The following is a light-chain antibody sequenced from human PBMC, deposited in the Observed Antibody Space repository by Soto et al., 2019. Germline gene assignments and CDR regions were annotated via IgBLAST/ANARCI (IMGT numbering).Light chain of an antibody. CDR2: AAS. CDR1: QSVSSL. CDR3: QQYGSPPNT. Sequence: EIGMTKSPATVSVSTRERVTLSCMSFQSVSSLLSWYQQQPGQSPRLLIYAASSTPTGIPDRFSGSWSGTDFTLTISILEPEDFAVYCCQQYGSPPNTFGGGTKLDI. V-gene: IGKV3-20*01. J-gene: IGKJ4*01.